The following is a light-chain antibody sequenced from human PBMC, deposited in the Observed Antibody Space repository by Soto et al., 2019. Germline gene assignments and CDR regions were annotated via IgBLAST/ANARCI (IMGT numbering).Light chain of an antibody. Sequence: EIVMTQSPATLSVSPGERATLSCRASQSVSSTLAWYQQKPGQAPRLLIYGASTRATGIPARFSGGGSGTELTLTISSLQSEDFAVYYCQQYNKWPGTFGQGTKVEIK. CDR3: QQYNKWPGT. CDR1: QSVSST. V-gene: IGKV3-15*01. J-gene: IGKJ1*01. CDR2: GAS.